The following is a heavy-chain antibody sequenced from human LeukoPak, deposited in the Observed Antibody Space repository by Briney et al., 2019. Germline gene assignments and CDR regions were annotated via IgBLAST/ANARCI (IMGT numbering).Heavy chain of an antibody. V-gene: IGHV3-30*18. J-gene: IGHJ6*04. Sequence: GGSLRLSCAASGFTFSSYGMHWVRQAPGKGLEWVAVISYDGSNKYYADSVKGRFTISRDNSKNTLYLQMNSLRAEDTAVYYCAKAKDSMVRGVHYYYGMDVWGKGTTVTVSS. CDR2: ISYDGSNK. CDR1: GFTFSSYG. D-gene: IGHD3-10*01. CDR3: AKAKDSMVRGVHYYYGMDV.